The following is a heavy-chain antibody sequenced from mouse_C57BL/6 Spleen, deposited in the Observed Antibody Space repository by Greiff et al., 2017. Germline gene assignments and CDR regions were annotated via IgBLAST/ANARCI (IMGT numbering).Heavy chain of an antibody. Sequence: EVKLMESGGGLVKPGGSLKLSCAASGFTFSSYAMSWVRQTPEKRLEWVATISDGGSYTYYPDNVKGRFTISRDNAKNNLYLQMSHLKSEDTAMYYCARGLQGAMDDWGQGTSVTVSS. CDR1: GFTFSSYA. CDR2: ISDGGSYT. J-gene: IGHJ4*01. CDR3: ARGLQGAMDD. D-gene: IGHD2-10*01. V-gene: IGHV5-4*03.